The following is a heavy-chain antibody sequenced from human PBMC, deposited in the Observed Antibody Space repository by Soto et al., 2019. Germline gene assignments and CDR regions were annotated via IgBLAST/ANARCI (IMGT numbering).Heavy chain of an antibody. J-gene: IGHJ5*02. Sequence: QITLKESGPTLVKPTQTLTLTCTFSGFSLTTRGVGVGWIRQPPGKALECLALIYWDDDKRYSPSLQSRLSITKLTAKNQVVLTMTNVDPADTATYYCAHIPNYYQYDWFDPWGQGTLVSVSS. CDR3: AHIPNYYQYDWFDP. V-gene: IGHV2-5*02. CDR1: GFSLTTRGVG. CDR2: IYWDDDK. D-gene: IGHD3-16*01.